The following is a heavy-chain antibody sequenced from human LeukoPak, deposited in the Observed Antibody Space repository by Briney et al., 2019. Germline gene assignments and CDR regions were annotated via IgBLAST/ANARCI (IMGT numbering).Heavy chain of an antibody. J-gene: IGHJ4*02. V-gene: IGHV3-23*01. CDR1: GITLSNYG. Sequence: GGSLRLSCAVSGITLSNYGMSWVRQAPGKGLEWVAGISGSGGGTNYADSVKGRLTISRDNPKNTLFLRMNNLRAEDTAVYFCAKRGVVIRVILVGFHKEAYYFDSWGQGALVTVSS. CDR3: AKRGVVIRVILVGFHKEAYYFDS. D-gene: IGHD3-22*01. CDR2: ISGSGGGT.